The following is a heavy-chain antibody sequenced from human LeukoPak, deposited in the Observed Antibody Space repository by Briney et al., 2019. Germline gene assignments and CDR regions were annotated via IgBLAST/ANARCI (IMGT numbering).Heavy chain of an antibody. D-gene: IGHD2-2*01. V-gene: IGHV4-59*08. CDR2: IYSSGST. J-gene: IGHJ4*02. CDR3: ARRGLGYCSSTGCWVFDY. Sequence: SETLSLTCSVSAGSISSYWWSWIRQPPGKGLEWIGSIYSSGSTNYNPSLKSRVTISVDTSKNQFSLKLSSVTAADTAVYYCARRGLGYCSSTGCWVFDYWGQGTLVTVSS. CDR1: AGSISSYW.